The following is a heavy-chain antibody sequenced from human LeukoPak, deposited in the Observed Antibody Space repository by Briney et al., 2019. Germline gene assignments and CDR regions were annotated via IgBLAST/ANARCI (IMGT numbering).Heavy chain of an antibody. J-gene: IGHJ6*03. Sequence: PSETLSLTCTVSGGSISSYYWSWIRQPPGKGLEWIGYIYYSGSTNYNPSLKSRVTISVDTSKNQFSLKLSSVTAADTAVYYCARTTYYYDSSGCYPLYYYYYYMDVWGKGTTVTISS. D-gene: IGHD3-22*01. CDR1: GGSISSYY. CDR2: IYYSGST. V-gene: IGHV4-59*01. CDR3: ARTTYYYDSSGCYPLYYYYYYMDV.